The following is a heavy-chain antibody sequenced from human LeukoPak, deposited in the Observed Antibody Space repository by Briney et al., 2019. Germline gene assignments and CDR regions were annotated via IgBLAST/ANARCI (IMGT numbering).Heavy chain of an antibody. D-gene: IGHD3-22*01. CDR2: INQSGSP. CDR1: GGSFSGYY. V-gene: IGHV4-34*01. J-gene: IGHJ4*02. CDR3: VRVIGDVSGYYVDY. Sequence: SETLSLTCAVYGGSFSGYYWSWIRQPPGKGLEWIGEINQSGSPNYNPSLKSRITISVDTSKNQFSLKLRSVTAADTAVFYCVRVIGDVSGYYVDYWGQGALVTVSS.